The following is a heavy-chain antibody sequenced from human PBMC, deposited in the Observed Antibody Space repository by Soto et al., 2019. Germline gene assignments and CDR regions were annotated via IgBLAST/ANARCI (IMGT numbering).Heavy chain of an antibody. Sequence: PSETLSLTCTVSGGSISSGGYYWSWIRKHPGKGLEWIGYIYYSGSTNYNPSLKSRVTISADTSKNQFSLRLSSVTAADTAVYYCATLGHYDFWSGFRKGNWFDPWGQGTLVTVSS. D-gene: IGHD3-3*01. CDR3: ATLGHYDFWSGFRKGNWFDP. CDR1: GGSISSGGYY. J-gene: IGHJ5*02. CDR2: IYYSGST. V-gene: IGHV4-31*03.